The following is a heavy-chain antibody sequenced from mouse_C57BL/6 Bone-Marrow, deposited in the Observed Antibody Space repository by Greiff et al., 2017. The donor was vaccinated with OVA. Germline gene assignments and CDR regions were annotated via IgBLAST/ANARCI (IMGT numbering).Heavy chain of an antibody. CDR1: GYTFTSYG. D-gene: IGHD1-1*01. CDR3: ARGYGSSRFAY. J-gene: IGHJ3*01. CDR2: IYPRSGNT. Sequence: VQLQQSGAELARPGASVKLSCKASGYTFTSYGISWVKQRTGQGLEWIGEIYPRSGNTYYNEKFKGKATLTADKSSSTAYMELRSLISEDSAVYFCARGYGSSRFAYWGQGTLVTVSA. V-gene: IGHV1-81*01.